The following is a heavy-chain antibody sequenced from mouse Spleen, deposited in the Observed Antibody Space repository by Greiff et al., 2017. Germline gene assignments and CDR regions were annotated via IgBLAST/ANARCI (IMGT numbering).Heavy chain of an antibody. CDR1: GFTFSNYW. CDR2: IRLKSNNYAT. CDR3: TRGPGAY. V-gene: IGHV6-6*02. Sequence: EVKLMESGGGLVKPGGSLKLSCAASGFTFSNYWMNWVRQSPEKGLEWVAEIRLKSNNYATHYAESVKGRFTISRDDSKSSVYLQMNNLRAEDTGIYYCTRGPGAYWGQGTLVTVSA. J-gene: IGHJ3*01.